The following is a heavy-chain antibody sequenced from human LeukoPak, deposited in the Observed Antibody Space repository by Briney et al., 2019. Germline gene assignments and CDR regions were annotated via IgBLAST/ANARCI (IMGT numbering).Heavy chain of an antibody. D-gene: IGHD2-15*01. V-gene: IGHV4-34*01. J-gene: IGHJ4*02. CDR2: INHSGST. Sequence: SETLSLTCAVYGGSFSGYYWSWIRQPPGKGLEWIGEINHSGSTNYNPSLKSRVTISVDTSKNQFSLKLSSVTAADTAVYYCARGVVVVAASWHFDYWGQGTLVTVSS. CDR3: ARGVVVVAASWHFDY. CDR1: GGSFSGYY.